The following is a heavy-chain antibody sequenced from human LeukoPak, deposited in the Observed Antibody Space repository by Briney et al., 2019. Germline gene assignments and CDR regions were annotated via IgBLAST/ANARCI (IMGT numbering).Heavy chain of an antibody. CDR3: AAIAAAGAN. Sequence: APVTVSCTVSGYTLTELSMHWVRQAPGKGLEWMGGFDPEDGETIYAQKFQGRVTMTEDTSTDTAYMELSSLRSEDTAVYYCAAIAAAGANWGQGTLVPSPQ. J-gene: IGHJ4*02. V-gene: IGHV1-24*01. CDR1: GYTLTELS. CDR2: FDPEDGET. D-gene: IGHD6-13*01.